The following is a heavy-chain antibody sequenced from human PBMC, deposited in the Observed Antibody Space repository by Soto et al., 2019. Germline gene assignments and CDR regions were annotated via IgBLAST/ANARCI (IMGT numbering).Heavy chain of an antibody. CDR1: GFTFSSYW. Sequence: GGSLRLSCAASGFTFSSYWMSWVRQAPGKGLEWVANIKQDGSEKYYVDSVKGRFTISRDNAKNSLYLQMNSLRAEDTAVYYCARVRAIAARPFLDYWGQGTLVTVSS. CDR2: IKQDGSEK. J-gene: IGHJ4*02. V-gene: IGHV3-7*05. D-gene: IGHD6-6*01. CDR3: ARVRAIAARPFLDY.